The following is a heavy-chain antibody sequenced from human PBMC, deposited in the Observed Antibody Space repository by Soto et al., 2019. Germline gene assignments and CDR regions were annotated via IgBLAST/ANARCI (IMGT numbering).Heavy chain of an antibody. Sequence: SETLSLTCTVSGGYISNTRYYWGWIRQPPGKGLEWIGSVNYSCATYHNSSLKSRVTISVDTSKNQFSLKLSSVTASDTAVYYCARPGPVDTAMSRFDYWGQGILVTV. CDR2: VNYSCAT. D-gene: IGHD5-18*01. CDR3: ARPGPVDTAMSRFDY. CDR1: GGYISNTRYY. J-gene: IGHJ4*02. V-gene: IGHV4-39*01.